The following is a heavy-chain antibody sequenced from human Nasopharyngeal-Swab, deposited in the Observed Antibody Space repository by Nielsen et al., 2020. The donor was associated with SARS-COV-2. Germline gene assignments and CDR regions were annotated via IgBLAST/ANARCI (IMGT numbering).Heavy chain of an antibody. CDR3: ATDGSDGPSY. V-gene: IGHV3-9*01. D-gene: IGHD2-8*01. Sequence: SLKISCAASGFTFDDYAMHWVRQAPGKCLESVSGISWNSGSIGYADSVKGRFTISRDNAKNSLYLQMNSLRAEDTALYYCATDGSDGPSYWGQGTLVTVSS. CDR2: ISWNSGSI. J-gene: IGHJ4*02. CDR1: GFTFDDYA.